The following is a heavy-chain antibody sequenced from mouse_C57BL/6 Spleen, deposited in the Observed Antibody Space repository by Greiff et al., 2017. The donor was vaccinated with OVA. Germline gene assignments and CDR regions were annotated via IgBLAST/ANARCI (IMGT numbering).Heavy chain of an antibody. CDR2: ISSGSSTI. D-gene: IGHD1-1*01. CDR3: ATGGGSSSWFAY. Sequence: EVKLVESGGGLVKPGGSLKLSCAASGFTFSDYGMHWVRQAPEKGLEWVAYISSGSSTIYYADTVTGRFPISSDNAKNTLFLHMTSLRSEDTAMYYGATGGGSSSWFAYWGQGTLVTVSA. J-gene: IGHJ3*01. V-gene: IGHV5-17*01. CDR1: GFTFSDYG.